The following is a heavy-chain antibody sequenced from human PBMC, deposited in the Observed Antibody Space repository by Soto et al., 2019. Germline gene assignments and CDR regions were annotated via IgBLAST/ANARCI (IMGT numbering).Heavy chain of an antibody. CDR1: GFSLTSNGMG. CDR3: AHSRGWPPIHFAY. J-gene: IGHJ4*02. V-gene: IGHV2-5*02. D-gene: IGHD3-10*01. Sequence: QITLKESGPTLLKPTQTLTLTCTFSGFSLTSNGMGVAWIRPPPGRALECLALIYGDDDKRYRPSLRSRLTISKDTFKNQVVLTMTSVDPLDTGTYYCAHSRGWPPIHFAYWGQGTLVTVS. CDR2: IYGDDDK.